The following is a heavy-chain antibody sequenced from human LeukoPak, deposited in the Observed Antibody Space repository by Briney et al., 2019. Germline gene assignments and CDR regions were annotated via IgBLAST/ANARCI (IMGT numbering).Heavy chain of an antibody. CDR1: GYTFTGYY. J-gene: IGHJ6*03. CDR3: ARGSSSWYAIINYYYYYMDV. Sequence: ASVKVSCKASGYTFTGYYMHWVRQAPGQGLEWMGWINPNSGGTNYAQKFQGRVTMTRNTSISTAYMELSSLRSEDTAVYYCARGSSSWYAIINYYYYYMDVWGKGTTVTISS. D-gene: IGHD6-13*01. CDR2: INPNSGGT. V-gene: IGHV1-2*02.